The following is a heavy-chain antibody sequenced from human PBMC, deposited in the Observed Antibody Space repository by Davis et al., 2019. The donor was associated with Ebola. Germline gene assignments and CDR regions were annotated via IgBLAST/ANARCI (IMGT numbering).Heavy chain of an antibody. V-gene: IGHV4-34*01. J-gene: IGHJ4*02. D-gene: IGHD3-3*01. Sequence: MPSETLSLTCAVYGGSFSAYYWSWIRQPPGKGLEWIGEINHSGSTNYNPSLKSRVTISVDTSKNQFSLKLSSVTAADTAVYYCARRLMGSGSPFDNWGQGTLVTVSS. CDR3: ARRLMGSGSPFDN. CDR2: INHSGST. CDR1: GGSFSAYY.